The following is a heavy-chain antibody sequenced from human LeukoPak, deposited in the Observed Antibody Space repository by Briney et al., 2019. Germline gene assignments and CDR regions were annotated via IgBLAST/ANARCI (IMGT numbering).Heavy chain of an antibody. CDR3: AKASWGGATTTYFDY. J-gene: IGHJ4*02. CDR2: ISSSGGVT. CDR1: GFTFSSYA. V-gene: IGHV3-23*01. Sequence: GRSLTLSCAASGFTFSSYAMDWVRQAPGKGLEWVSSISSSGGVTYYADSVKGRFTISRDNSKNTLYLQMNSLRGEDTAIYYCAKASWGGATTTYFDYWGQGTLVTVSS. D-gene: IGHD1-26*01.